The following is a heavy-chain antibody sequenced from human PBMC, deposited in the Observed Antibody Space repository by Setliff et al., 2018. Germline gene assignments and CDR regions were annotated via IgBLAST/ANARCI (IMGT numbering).Heavy chain of an antibody. Sequence: GGSLRLSCAASGFTFSSYWMSWVRQAPGKGLEWVANINQDGSGKYYVDSVKGRFTISRDNAKNSLYVQMNSLRAEDTAVYYCARDDGYNNRWYYYWGQGTLVTVSS. V-gene: IGHV3-7*01. CDR2: INQDGSGK. CDR1: GFTFSSYW. D-gene: IGHD1-1*01. CDR3: ARDDGYNNRWYYY. J-gene: IGHJ4*02.